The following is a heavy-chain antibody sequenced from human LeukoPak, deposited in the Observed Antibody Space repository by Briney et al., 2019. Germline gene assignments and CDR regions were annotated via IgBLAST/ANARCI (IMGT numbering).Heavy chain of an antibody. CDR1: GYTFTSYG. Sequence: ASVKVSCKASGYTFTSYGISWVRQAPGQGLEWMGWISAYNGNTNYAQKLQGRVTLTTDTSTSTAYMELRSLRSDDTAVYYCARSDSQYYYYRGRDVWEKGPTVTVPS. D-gene: IGHD3-22*01. CDR2: ISAYNGNT. J-gene: IGHJ6*04. V-gene: IGHV1-18*01. CDR3: ARSDSQYYYYRGRDV.